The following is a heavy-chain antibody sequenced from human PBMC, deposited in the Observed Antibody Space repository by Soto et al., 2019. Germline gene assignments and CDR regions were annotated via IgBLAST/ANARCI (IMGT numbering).Heavy chain of an antibody. CDR1: GGSISSGGYS. V-gene: IGHV4-30-2*01. D-gene: IGHD2-2*02. Sequence: SETLSLTXAVSGGSISSGGYSWSWIRQPPGKGLEWIGYIYHSGSTYYNPSIKSRVTISVDRSKNQFSLKLSSVTAADTAVYYCARTWTYCSSTSCYIDWFDPWGQGTLVTVSS. J-gene: IGHJ5*02. CDR3: ARTWTYCSSTSCYIDWFDP. CDR2: IYHSGST.